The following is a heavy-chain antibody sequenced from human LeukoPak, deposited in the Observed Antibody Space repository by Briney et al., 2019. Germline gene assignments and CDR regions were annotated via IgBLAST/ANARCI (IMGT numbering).Heavy chain of an antibody. CDR2: INPSGGST. Sequence: GASVKVSCKASGYTFTGYYMRWVRQAPGQGLEWMGIINPSGGSTSYAQKFQGRVTMTRDTSTSTVYMGLSSLRSEDTAVYYCARGLSEQQLVGGENYFDYWGQGTLVTVSS. J-gene: IGHJ4*02. CDR1: GYTFTGYY. D-gene: IGHD6-13*01. CDR3: ARGLSEQQLVGGENYFDY. V-gene: IGHV1-46*01.